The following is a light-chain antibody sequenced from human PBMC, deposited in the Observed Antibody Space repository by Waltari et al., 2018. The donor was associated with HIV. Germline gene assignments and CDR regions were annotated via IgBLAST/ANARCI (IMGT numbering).Light chain of an antibody. CDR2: DVS. J-gene: IGLJ2*01. CDR3: SSYTSSSTV. Sequence: QSALTQPASESGSPGQSITISCTGTRSAVGGYNYVSWYQQHPGKAHKLMIYDVSNRPSGVSNRFSGSKSGNTASLTISGLQAEDEADYYCSSYTSSSTVFGGGTKLTVL. CDR1: RSAVGGYNY. V-gene: IGLV2-14*03.